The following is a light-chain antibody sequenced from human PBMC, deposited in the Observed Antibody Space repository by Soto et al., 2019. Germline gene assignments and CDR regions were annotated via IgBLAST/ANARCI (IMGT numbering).Light chain of an antibody. J-gene: IGKJ4*01. CDR3: QQYKSFSLT. CDR2: KTS. CDR1: QSINNW. V-gene: IGKV1-5*03. Sequence: DIQMTQSPSTLSASVGDRVTITCRASQSINNWLAWYQQKPGKAPKLLINKTSNLESGVPSRFSGSGSGTEFSLTINSLQPDDFATYYCQQYKSFSLTFGGGTRVEVK.